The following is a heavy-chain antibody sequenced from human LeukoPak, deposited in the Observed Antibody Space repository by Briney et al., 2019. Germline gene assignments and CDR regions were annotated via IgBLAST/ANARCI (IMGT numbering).Heavy chain of an antibody. D-gene: IGHD3-22*01. V-gene: IGHV5-51*01. J-gene: IGHJ3*02. CDR1: GYSFTSYW. CDR2: IYPGDSDT. CDR3: ARLAVGFNDSSGYYYPLAAFDI. Sequence: GESLKNSCKGSGYSFTSYWIGWVRQMPGKGLEWMGIIYPGDSDTRYSPSFQGQVTISADKSISTAYLQWSSLKASATAMYYCARLAVGFNDSSGYYYPLAAFDIWGQGTMVTVSS.